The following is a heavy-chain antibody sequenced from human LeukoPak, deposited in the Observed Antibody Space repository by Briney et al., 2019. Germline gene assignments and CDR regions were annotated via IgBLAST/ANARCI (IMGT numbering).Heavy chain of an antibody. CDR2: IYSGGST. V-gene: IGHV3-66*01. CDR3: ARRTYYYDSSGYYGSYFDY. J-gene: IGHJ4*02. Sequence: GGSLRLSCAASGFTVSSNYMSWVRQAPGKGLEWVSVIYSGGSTYYADSVKGRFTISRDNSKNTLYLQMNSLRAEDTAVYYCARRTYYYDSSGYYGSYFDYWGQGTLVTVSS. CDR1: GFTVSSNY. D-gene: IGHD3-22*01.